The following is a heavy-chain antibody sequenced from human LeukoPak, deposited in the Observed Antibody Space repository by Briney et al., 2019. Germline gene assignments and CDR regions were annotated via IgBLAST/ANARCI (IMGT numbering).Heavy chain of an antibody. CDR3: AGSYDSSGYYQDY. V-gene: IGHV4-34*01. Sequence: PSETLSLTCAVYGVSFSGYYWSWIRQPPGKGLEWIGEINHSGSTNYNPSLKSRVTISVDTSKNQFSLKLSSVTAADTAVYYCAGSYDSSGYYQDYWGQGTLVTVSS. CDR2: INHSGST. D-gene: IGHD3-22*01. CDR1: GVSFSGYY. J-gene: IGHJ4*02.